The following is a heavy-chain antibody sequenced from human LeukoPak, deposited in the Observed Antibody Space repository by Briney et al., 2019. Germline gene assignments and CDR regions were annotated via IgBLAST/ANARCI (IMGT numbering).Heavy chain of an antibody. D-gene: IGHD3-10*01. CDR1: GDSLSSNSAA. Sequence: SQTLSLTCAISGDSLSSNSAAWNWIRQSPSSGLEWLGRTYYRSKSYNDYAVSVKSRITINPDTSKNQFYLQLNSVAAEDTAVYYCARGRRGYRPRDRLYNWFDPWGQGTLVSVLS. CDR2: TYYRSKSYN. V-gene: IGHV6-1*01. J-gene: IGHJ5*02. CDR3: ARGRRGYRPRDRLYNWFDP.